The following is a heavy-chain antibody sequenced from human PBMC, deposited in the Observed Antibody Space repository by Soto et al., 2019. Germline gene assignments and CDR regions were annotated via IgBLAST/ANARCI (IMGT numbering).Heavy chain of an antibody. CDR2: NRWNGEAV. CDR3: VKDGEAASPGWFDT. CDR1: GFTFEDFA. Sequence: PGGSLRLSCSASGFTFEDFAMHWVRRVPGKGLEWVVGNRWNGEAVGYAASVKGRCTSSRDNAKKLLFLQMNSLRVDDTALYYCVKDGEAASPGWFDTWGQGTQVTVSS. D-gene: IGHD6-6*01. J-gene: IGHJ5*02. V-gene: IGHV3-9*01.